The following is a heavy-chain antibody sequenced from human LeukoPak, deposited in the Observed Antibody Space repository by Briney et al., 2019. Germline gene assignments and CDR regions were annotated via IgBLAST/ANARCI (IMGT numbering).Heavy chain of an antibody. CDR2: INHSGST. Sequence: SETLSLTCAVYGGSFSGYYWSWIRQPPGKGLEWIGEINHSGSTNYNPSLKSRVTISVDTSKNQFSLKLSSVTAADTAVYYCARTHGLWTYYYYYMDVWGKGTTVTVSS. CDR1: GGSFSGYY. J-gene: IGHJ6*03. D-gene: IGHD5-18*01. V-gene: IGHV4-34*01. CDR3: ARTHGLWTYYYYYMDV.